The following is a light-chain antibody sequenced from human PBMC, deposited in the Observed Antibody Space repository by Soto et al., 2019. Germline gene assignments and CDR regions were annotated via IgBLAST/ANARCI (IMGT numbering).Light chain of an antibody. Sequence: DIQMTQSPSSLSASVGDRVIITCWASQGISNYLAWYQQKPGKVPKLLIYAASTLQSGVPSRFSGSGSGTDFTLTISSLQPEDVAAYYCQTYNSAPWTFGQGTKVEIK. CDR3: QTYNSAPWT. J-gene: IGKJ1*01. CDR2: AAS. CDR1: QGISNY. V-gene: IGKV1-27*01.